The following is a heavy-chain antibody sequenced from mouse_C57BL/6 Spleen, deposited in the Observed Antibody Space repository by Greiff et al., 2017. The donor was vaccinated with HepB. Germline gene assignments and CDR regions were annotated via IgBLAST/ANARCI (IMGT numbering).Heavy chain of an antibody. CDR1: GYAFSSYW. J-gene: IGHJ4*01. Sequence: QVQLKESGAELVKPGASVKISCKASGYAFSSYWMNWVKQRPGKGLEWIGQIYPGDGDTNYNGKFKGKATLTADKSSSTAYMQLSSLTSEDSAVYVCARSRTTAHTWAMGYWGQGTSVTVSS. V-gene: IGHV1-80*01. CDR2: IYPGDGDT. D-gene: IGHD1-2*01. CDR3: ARSRTTAHTWAMGY.